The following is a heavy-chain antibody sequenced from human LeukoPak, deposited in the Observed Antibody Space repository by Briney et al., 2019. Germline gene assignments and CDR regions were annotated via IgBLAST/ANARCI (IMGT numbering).Heavy chain of an antibody. V-gene: IGHV3-66*01. D-gene: IGHD2/OR15-2a*01. CDR3: ARDSSLYGHFNYFDY. J-gene: IGHJ4*02. Sequence: PGGSLRLSCAASGFTVSNNYMSWVRQAPGKGLEWVSVIYTGGSTYYADSVKGRFTISRDNSKNTLYLQMNSLRAEDTAVYYCARDSSLYGHFNYFDYWGQGTLVTVSS. CDR1: GFTVSNNY. CDR2: IYTGGST.